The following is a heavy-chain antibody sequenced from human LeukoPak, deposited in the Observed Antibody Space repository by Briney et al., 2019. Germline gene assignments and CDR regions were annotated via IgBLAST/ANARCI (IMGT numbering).Heavy chain of an antibody. V-gene: IGHV3-23*01. Sequence: GGSLRLSCAASGVTFSSYAMSWVRQAPGKGGEGVAAISGSGGSTYYAHSVKRRFTISKDNSKNTLYLQMNSLRAEDTAVYYCAKDEGSSRWYGDYWGQGSLVTVSS. CDR1: GVTFSSYA. J-gene: IGHJ4*02. CDR2: ISGSGGST. D-gene: IGHD6-19*01. CDR3: AKDEGSSRWYGDY.